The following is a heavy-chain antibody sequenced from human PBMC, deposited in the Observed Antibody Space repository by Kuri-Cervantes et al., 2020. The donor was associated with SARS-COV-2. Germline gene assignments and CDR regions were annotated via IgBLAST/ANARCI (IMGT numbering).Heavy chain of an antibody. CDR3: AKVIKSQLPHDAFDI. CDR2: ISGSGGST. Sequence: GGSLRLSCAASGFTFSSYAMSWVRQAPGKGLEWVSAISGSGGSTYYADSVMSMFTISRDNSKNTLYLQMNSLRAEDTAVYYCAKVIKSQLPHDAFDIWGQGTMVTVSS. CDR1: GFTFSSYA. J-gene: IGHJ3*02. D-gene: IGHD2-2*01. V-gene: IGHV3-23*01.